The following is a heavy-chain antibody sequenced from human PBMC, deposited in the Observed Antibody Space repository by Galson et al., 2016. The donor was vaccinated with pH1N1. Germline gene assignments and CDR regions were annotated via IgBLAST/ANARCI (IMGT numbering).Heavy chain of an antibody. CDR1: GFTFNKYG. J-gene: IGHJ4*02. CDR3: AKVVRGSSWPSFDY. D-gene: IGHD6-13*01. V-gene: IGHV3-30*18. Sequence: SLRLSCAASGFTFNKYGMHWVRQAPGKGLEWVAVISYDGSNKYYADSVKGRFTISRDNSKNTLYLQMNSLRAEDTAVYYCAKVVRGSSWPSFDYWGQGTLVTVSS. CDR2: ISYDGSNK.